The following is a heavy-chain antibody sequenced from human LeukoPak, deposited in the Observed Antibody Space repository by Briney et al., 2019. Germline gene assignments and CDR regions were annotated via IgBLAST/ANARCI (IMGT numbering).Heavy chain of an antibody. Sequence: PSETLSLTCTVSGGSISSYYWSWIRQPPGKGLEWIGYIYYSGSTNYNPSLKSRVTISVDTSKNQFSLKLSSVTAADTAVYYCARSDPMVYYDFWSGYPVDNYYGMDVWGQGTTVTVSS. J-gene: IGHJ6*02. CDR3: ARSDPMVYYDFWSGYPVDNYYGMDV. CDR2: IYYSGST. CDR1: GGSISSYY. V-gene: IGHV4-59*01. D-gene: IGHD3-3*01.